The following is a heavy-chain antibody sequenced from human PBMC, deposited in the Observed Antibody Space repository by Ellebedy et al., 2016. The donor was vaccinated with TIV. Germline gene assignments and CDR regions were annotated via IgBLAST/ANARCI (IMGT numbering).Heavy chain of an antibody. D-gene: IGHD3-10*01. J-gene: IGHJ5*02. CDR3: ARHFTYYYGSGTDGGWFDP. CDR1: GYTFSNYL. CDR2: INTNIGNP. V-gene: IGHV7-4-1*02. Sequence: AASVKVSCKASGYTFSNYLMNWVRQAPGQGLEWMGWINTNIGNPTYAQGFTGRFVFSLDTSVSTAYLQISSLQADDTAVYYCARHFTYYYGSGTDGGWFDPWGQGTLVTVSS.